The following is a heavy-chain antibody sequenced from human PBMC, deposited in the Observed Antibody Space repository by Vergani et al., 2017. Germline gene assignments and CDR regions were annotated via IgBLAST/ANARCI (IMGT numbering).Heavy chain of an antibody. CDR1: GGSMSGYY. D-gene: IGHD6-19*01. J-gene: IGHJ5*02. V-gene: IGHV4-59*01. Sequence: QVRLQESGPGLVKPSETLSLTCSVSGGSMSGYYWSWIRQPQGKELEWIGSIHYSENTNYNPSLKTRVTISVDTSKNQFSLTLTSVTAADTAVYYCASDTHSGQRADRWGQGILVTVTS. CDR3: ASDTHSGQRADR. CDR2: IHYSENT.